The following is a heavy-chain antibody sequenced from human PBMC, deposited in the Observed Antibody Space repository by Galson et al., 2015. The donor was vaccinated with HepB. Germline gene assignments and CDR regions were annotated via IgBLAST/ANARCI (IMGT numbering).Heavy chain of an antibody. CDR3: ANAYY. J-gene: IGHJ4*02. CDR2: INEDGSEK. Sequence: SLRLSCAASGFTFSKYWMNWVRQAPGKGPEWVANINEDGSEKDYTDSVNGRFTISRDNAKISLSLQMNSLRAEDTAVYYCANAYYWGQGTLVTVSS. CDR1: GFTFSKYW. V-gene: IGHV3-7*01.